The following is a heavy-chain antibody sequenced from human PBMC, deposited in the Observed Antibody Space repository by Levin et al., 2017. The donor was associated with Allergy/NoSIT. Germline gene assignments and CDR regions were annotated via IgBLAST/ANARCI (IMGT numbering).Heavy chain of an antibody. J-gene: IGHJ5*02. CDR2: MYYSGTT. CDR1: GGSISSYY. Sequence: PSETLSLTCTVSGGSISSYYWSWIRQPPGKGLEWLGYMYYSGTTKYNPSLKSRVTLSVDTSKNQFSLKLDSVTAADTAFYYCARHRYSGYESWFDPWGQGILVTVSS. CDR3: ARHRYSGYESWFDP. V-gene: IGHV4-59*01. D-gene: IGHD5-12*01.